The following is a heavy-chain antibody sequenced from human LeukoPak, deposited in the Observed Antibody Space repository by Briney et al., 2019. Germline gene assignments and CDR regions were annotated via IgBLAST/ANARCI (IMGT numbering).Heavy chain of an antibody. J-gene: IGHJ4*02. V-gene: IGHV3-33*01. D-gene: IGHD3-16*01. CDR3: ARDLARQRERGGFDY. CDR1: GFTFSSYG. CDR2: VWYDGSNK. Sequence: GGSLRLSCAASGFTFSSYGMHWVRQAPGKGLEWVAVVWYDGSNKYYADSLKGRFTISRDNSKNTLYLQMNSLRAEDTAVYYCARDLARQRERGGFDYWGQGTLVTVSS.